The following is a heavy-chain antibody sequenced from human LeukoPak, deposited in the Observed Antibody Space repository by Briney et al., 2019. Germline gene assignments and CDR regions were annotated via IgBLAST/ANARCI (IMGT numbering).Heavy chain of an antibody. CDR1: GYTFTGYY. J-gene: IGHJ5*02. Sequence: ASVNVSCKASGYTFTGYYMHWVRQAPGQGLEWMGWINPNSGGTNYAQKFQGRVTMTRDTSISTAYMELSRLRSDDTAVYYCARVYGASCYVCNWFDPWGQGTLVTVSS. V-gene: IGHV1-2*02. D-gene: IGHD2-2*01. CDR3: ARVYGASCYVCNWFDP. CDR2: INPNSGGT.